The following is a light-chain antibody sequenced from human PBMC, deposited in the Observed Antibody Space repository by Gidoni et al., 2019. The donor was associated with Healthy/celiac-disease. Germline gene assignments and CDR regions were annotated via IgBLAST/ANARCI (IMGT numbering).Light chain of an antibody. V-gene: IGLV3-1*01. Sequence: SYELTQPPPVSVSPGQTASITCSGDKLGDKYACWYQQKPGQSPVLVIYQDSKRPSGIPERFSGSNSGNTATLTISGTQAMDEADYYCQAWDSSNWVFGGGTKLTVL. CDR3: QAWDSSNWV. J-gene: IGLJ3*02. CDR1: KLGDKY. CDR2: QDS.